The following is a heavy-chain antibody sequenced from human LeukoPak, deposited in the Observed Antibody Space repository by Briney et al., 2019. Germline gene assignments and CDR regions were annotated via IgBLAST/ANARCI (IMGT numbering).Heavy chain of an antibody. CDR2: IIPIFGTA. Sequence: ASVKVSCKASGGTFSSYVISWVRQAPGQGLEWMGGIIPIFGTANYAQKFQGRVTITTDESTSTAYMELSSLRSEDTAVYYCARSVAVPAAPFQHWGQGTLVTVSS. CDR3: ARSVAVPAAPFQH. J-gene: IGHJ1*01. CDR1: GGTFSSYV. V-gene: IGHV1-69*05. D-gene: IGHD2-2*01.